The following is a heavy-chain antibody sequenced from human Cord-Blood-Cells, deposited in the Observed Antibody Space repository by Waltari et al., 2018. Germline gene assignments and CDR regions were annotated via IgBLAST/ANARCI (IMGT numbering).Heavy chain of an antibody. CDR1: GFTFSSYG. J-gene: IGHJ4*02. CDR2: IWYDGSNK. V-gene: IGHV3-33*01. CDR3: ARETSSYSSSWQNYFDY. D-gene: IGHD6-13*01. Sequence: QVQLVESGGGVVQPGRSLRLSCAASGFTFSSYGMNWVRQPPGQRLEWVAVIWYDGSNKYYADSVKGRFTISRDNSKNTLYLQMNSLRAEDTAVYYCARETSSYSSSWQNYFDYWGQGTLVTVSS.